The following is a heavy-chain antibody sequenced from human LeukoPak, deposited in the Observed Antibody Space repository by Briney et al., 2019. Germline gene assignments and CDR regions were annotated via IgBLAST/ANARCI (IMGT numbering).Heavy chain of an antibody. Sequence: GGSLRLSCAASGFTFSGYWMTWVRQAPGKGLEWVANIKPDGSEKYYVDPVKGRFTISRDNAKNSLYLQMNSLRAEDTAVYYCARGRSLLGYWGQGTLVTVSS. J-gene: IGHJ4*02. D-gene: IGHD4-17*01. CDR1: GFTFSGYW. V-gene: IGHV3-7*05. CDR2: IKPDGSEK. CDR3: ARGRSLLGY.